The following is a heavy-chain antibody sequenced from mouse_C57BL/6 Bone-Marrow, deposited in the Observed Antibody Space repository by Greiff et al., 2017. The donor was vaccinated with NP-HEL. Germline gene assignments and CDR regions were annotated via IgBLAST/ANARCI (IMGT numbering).Heavy chain of an antibody. D-gene: IGHD1-1*01. J-gene: IGHJ3*01. CDR2: IWGVGST. CDR3: ASDYYGSSYGGFAY. CDR1: GFSLTSYG. V-gene: IGHV2-6*01. Sequence: VKLQESGPGLVAPSQSLSITCTVSGFSLTSYGVDWVRQSPGKGLEWLGVIWGVGSTNYNSALKSRLSISKDNSKSQVFLKMNSLQTDDTAMYYCASDYYGSSYGGFAYWGQGTLVTVSA.